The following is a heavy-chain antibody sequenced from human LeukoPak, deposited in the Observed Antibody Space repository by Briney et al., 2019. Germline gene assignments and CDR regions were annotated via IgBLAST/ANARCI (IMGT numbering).Heavy chain of an antibody. CDR2: ISYDGSNK. Sequence: GGSLRLSCAASGFTFSSYAMHWVRQAPGKGLEWGAVISYDGSNKYYADSVKGRFTISRDNSKNTLYLQMNSLRAEDTAVYYCARNYYDSSGYYYPLGYWGQGTLVTVSS. D-gene: IGHD3-22*01. CDR1: GFTFSSYA. J-gene: IGHJ4*02. CDR3: ARNYYDSSGYYYPLGY. V-gene: IGHV3-30*04.